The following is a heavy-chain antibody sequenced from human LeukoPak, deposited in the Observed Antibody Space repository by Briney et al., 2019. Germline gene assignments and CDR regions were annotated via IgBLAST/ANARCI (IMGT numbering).Heavy chain of an antibody. Sequence: WASVKVSCKASGYTFTGYYMHWVRQAPGQGLEWMGWLNPNSGDTNYAQKFQGRVTMTRDTSISTAYMELSRLRSDDTARYYCARIRITMIVVAAFDIWGQGTMVTVSS. CDR1: GYTFTGYY. CDR2: LNPNSGDT. V-gene: IGHV1-2*02. J-gene: IGHJ3*02. CDR3: ARIRITMIVVAAFDI. D-gene: IGHD3-22*01.